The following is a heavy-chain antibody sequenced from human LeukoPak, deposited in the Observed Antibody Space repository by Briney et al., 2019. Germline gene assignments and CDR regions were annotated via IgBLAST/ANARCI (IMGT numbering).Heavy chain of an antibody. V-gene: IGHV3-48*03. Sequence: PGGSLRLSCADSGFTFSSYEMNCVGQAPGKGLEWVSYITSSGSIIYYADSVKGRFTISRDNAKDSLYLQMNSLRAEDTAVYYCARVRYEAPYRSGTVDYWGQGTLVTVSS. CDR2: ITSSGSII. J-gene: IGHJ4*02. CDR3: ARVRYEAPYRSGTVDY. D-gene: IGHD3-10*01. CDR1: GFTFSSYE.